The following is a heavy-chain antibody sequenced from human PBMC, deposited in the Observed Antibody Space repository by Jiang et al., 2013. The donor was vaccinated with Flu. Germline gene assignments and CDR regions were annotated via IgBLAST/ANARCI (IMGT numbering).Heavy chain of an antibody. CDR3: ARVGNLSYFDY. J-gene: IGHJ4*02. D-gene: IGHD4-23*01. V-gene: IGHV4-39*07. CDR2: IHYTGST. Sequence: EWIGSIHYTGSTYYSPSLRSRLTISVDTSKNQFSLKLSSVTAADTAVYYCARVGNLSYFDYWGQGTLVTVSS.